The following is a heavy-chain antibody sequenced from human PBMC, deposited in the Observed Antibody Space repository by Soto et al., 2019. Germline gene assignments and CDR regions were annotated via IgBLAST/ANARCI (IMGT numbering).Heavy chain of an antibody. V-gene: IGHV1-18*01. D-gene: IGHD3-22*01. CDR2: ISAHSGDT. CDR3: ARTITMRVLAPAH. CDR1: GYTFTNYG. Sequence: QVHLVQSGAEVTKPGASVKFSCKASGYTFTNYGINWVRRAPGQGLEWMGWISAHSGDTKYAQRLRDRVTMTTDTSTTTAYLELRSLTSDDTAVYYCARTITMRVLAPAHWGQGTLGTVSS. J-gene: IGHJ4*02.